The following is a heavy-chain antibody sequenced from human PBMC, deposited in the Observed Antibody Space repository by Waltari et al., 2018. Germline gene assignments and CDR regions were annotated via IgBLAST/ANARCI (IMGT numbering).Heavy chain of an antibody. Sequence: QVQLPQSGPGLVKPSQTLSLTCAISGDCVSSNSPAWNWIRPSPSRGLEWLGRTYYRSKWYNDYAVSVKSRITINPDTSKNQFSLQLNSVTPEDTAVYYCARAVGALRTNWFDPWGQGTLVTVSS. V-gene: IGHV6-1*01. CDR1: GDCVSSNSPA. CDR3: ARAVGALRTNWFDP. D-gene: IGHD1-26*01. J-gene: IGHJ5*02. CDR2: TYYRSKWYN.